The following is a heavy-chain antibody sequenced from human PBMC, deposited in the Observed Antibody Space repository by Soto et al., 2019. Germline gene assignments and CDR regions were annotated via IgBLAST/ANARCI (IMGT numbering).Heavy chain of an antibody. Sequence: QVQLVQSCAEVKKPGASGKVSCKASGYTFTRYGISWVRQAPGQGLEWMGWISAYNGNTNYAQQLKSRVSMTTDTSTSTAYVELRSLGSDDTVLYYCASYGSDTLGRGPWVQGTRVTVSS. D-gene: IGHD3-10*01. CDR1: GYTFTRYG. J-gene: IGHJ5*02. CDR2: ISAYNGNT. CDR3: ASYGSDTLGRGP. V-gene: IGHV1-18*01.